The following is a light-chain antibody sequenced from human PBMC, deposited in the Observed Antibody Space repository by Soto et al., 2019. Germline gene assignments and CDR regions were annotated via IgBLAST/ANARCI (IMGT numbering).Light chain of an antibody. CDR3: ATWDDGRKGV. V-gene: IGLV1-44*01. CDR2: TNN. CDR1: TSNIESHS. Sequence: QSVLTQPPSASGTPGQRIIISCSGSTSNIESHSVNWFQQVPGTAPKLLIVTNNQRPSGVPDRFSGSKSGASASLAISGLRSEDEATYYCATWDDGRKGVFGTGTKVTVL. J-gene: IGLJ1*01.